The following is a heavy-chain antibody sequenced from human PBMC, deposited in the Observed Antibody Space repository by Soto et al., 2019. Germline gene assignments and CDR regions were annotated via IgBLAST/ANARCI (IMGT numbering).Heavy chain of an antibody. CDR2: INTNSGGT. J-gene: IGHJ4*02. D-gene: IGHD6-13*01. Sequence: ASVKVSCKASGYTFTGYYMHWVRQAPGQGLEWMGWINTNSGGTNYAQKLKGWVTMTRDTSISTAYMEQSRLRSDDTAVYYCARARGSSIAAAGTLYYFDYWGQGTLVTVSS. V-gene: IGHV1-2*04. CDR1: GYTFTGYY. CDR3: ARARGSSIAAAGTLYYFDY.